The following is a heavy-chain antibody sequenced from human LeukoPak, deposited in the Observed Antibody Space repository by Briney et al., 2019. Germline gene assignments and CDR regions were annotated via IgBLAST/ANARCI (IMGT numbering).Heavy chain of an antibody. CDR3: ARVPRSGGSIDY. CDR2: ISSSGSTT. Sequence: GGSLRLSCAAPGFTFSDYYMTWIRQAPGKGLEWVSYISSSGSTTHYADSVKGRFTISRDNAKNSLSVQMNNLRAEDTAVYYCARVPRSGGSIDYWGQGTLVTVSS. D-gene: IGHD6-25*01. V-gene: IGHV3-11*01. J-gene: IGHJ4*02. CDR1: GFTFSDYY.